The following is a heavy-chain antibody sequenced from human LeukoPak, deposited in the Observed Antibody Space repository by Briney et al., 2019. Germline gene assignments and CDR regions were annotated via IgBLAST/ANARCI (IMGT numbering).Heavy chain of an antibody. J-gene: IGHJ4*02. D-gene: IGHD6-6*01. CDR2: INQGGSKT. V-gene: IGHV3-7*01. Sequence: GGSLRLSCAASGFTFRTYWMSWVRQAPGKGLEWVASINQGGSKTYYVESVKGRFTISRDNAMNSFFLQMNSLRAEDTAVYYCARLIGDRTIYDYWGQGTLVTVSS. CDR1: GFTFRTYW. CDR3: ARLIGDRTIYDY.